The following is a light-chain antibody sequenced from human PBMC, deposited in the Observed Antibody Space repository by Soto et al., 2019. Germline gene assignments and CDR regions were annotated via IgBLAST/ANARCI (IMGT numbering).Light chain of an antibody. CDR1: QSISSY. CDR3: QHSYSTPWT. V-gene: IGKV1-39*01. CDR2: AAS. Sequence: DIQMTQSPSSLSASVGDRVTITCRASQSISSYLNWYQQKPGKAPKLLIYAASSLQSGVPSRFSGSGSGTDFTLTISSLQPEDFATYDCQHSYSTPWTCGQGTRVEIK. J-gene: IGKJ1*01.